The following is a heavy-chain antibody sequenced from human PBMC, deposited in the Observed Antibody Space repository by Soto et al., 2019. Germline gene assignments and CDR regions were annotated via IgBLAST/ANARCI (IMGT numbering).Heavy chain of an antibody. J-gene: IGHJ6*03. D-gene: IGHD3-10*01. Sequence: SETLSLTCAVYGGSFSGYYWSWIRQPPRKGLEWIGEINHSGSTNYNPSLKSRVTISVDTSKNQFSLKLSSVTAADTAVYYCAVTVWFVELEGNDYYYMDVWGKGTTVTVSS. CDR2: INHSGST. V-gene: IGHV4-34*01. CDR3: AVTVWFVELEGNDYYYMDV. CDR1: GGSFSGYY.